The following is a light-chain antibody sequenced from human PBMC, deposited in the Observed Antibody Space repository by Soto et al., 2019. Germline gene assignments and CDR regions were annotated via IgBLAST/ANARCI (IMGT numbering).Light chain of an antibody. CDR1: SSNIGSNH. CDR3: AAWDDSRYGVV. V-gene: IGLV1-44*01. CDR2: RSD. Sequence: QSVLTQSPSASGTPGQRDIIACSGSSSNIGSNHVNWYRHLPGAAPKLLIFRSDQRPSGVPDRFSGSKSGTTASLAINGLQSGDEADYYCAAWDDSRYGVVFGAGTKLTVL. J-gene: IGLJ2*01.